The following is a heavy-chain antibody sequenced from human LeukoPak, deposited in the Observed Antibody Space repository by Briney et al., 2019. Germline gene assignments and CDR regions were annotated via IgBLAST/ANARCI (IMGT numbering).Heavy chain of an antibody. CDR2: INHRGST. V-gene: IGHV4-34*01. CDR3: ARAPGAALD. Sequence: KASETLSLTCAVYGGSFSGYYWSWIRQPPGKGLEWIGEINHRGSTNYNPSLKSRVTVSLDTSKNQFSLKLSSVTAADTAMYYCARAPGAALDWGQGTLVTVSS. D-gene: IGHD2-15*01. J-gene: IGHJ4*02. CDR1: GGSFSGYY.